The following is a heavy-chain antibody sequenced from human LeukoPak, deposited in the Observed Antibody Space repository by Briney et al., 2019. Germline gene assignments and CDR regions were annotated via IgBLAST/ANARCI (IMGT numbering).Heavy chain of an antibody. J-gene: IGHJ4*02. CDR2: ISYDGRS. D-gene: IGHD6-19*01. Sequence: GGSLRLSCAASGFIFSNFAMTWVRQAPGKGLEWVAIISYDGRSNYADFVKGRFTISRDNPKNTVYLQMSSVRPEDTAMYHCAKDTGYSSLWGQGTLVIVSA. CDR3: AKDTGYSSL. CDR1: GFIFSNFA. V-gene: IGHV3-30*18.